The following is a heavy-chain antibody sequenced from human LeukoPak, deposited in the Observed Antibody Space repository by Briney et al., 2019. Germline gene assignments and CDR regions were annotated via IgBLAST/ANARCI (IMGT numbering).Heavy chain of an antibody. CDR2: KNHRGST. J-gene: IGHJ6*03. CDR1: GGSFSGYY. Sequence: SETLSLTYAVYGGSFSGYYWSWIRQPPGKGLECHGEKNHRGSTNYNPALKSRVTISVDTSKNQFSLKLSSVTAADTAVYYCARGGGGSRYYYYYYYMDVWGKGTTVTVSS. D-gene: IGHD2-15*01. V-gene: IGHV4-34*01. CDR3: ARGGGGSRYYYYYYYMDV.